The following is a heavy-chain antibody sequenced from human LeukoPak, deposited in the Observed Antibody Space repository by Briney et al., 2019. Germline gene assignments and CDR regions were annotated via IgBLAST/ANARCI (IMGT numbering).Heavy chain of an antibody. CDR3: AKEYSGSYFLGNWFDP. J-gene: IGHJ5*02. Sequence: PGGSLRLSCAASGFTFSNYAMNWVRQAPGKGLEWVSGISGSGGSTYDADSVKGRFTISRDNSKNTLYLQMNSLRAEDTAVYYCAKEYSGSYFLGNWFDPWGQGTLVTVSS. CDR2: ISGSGGST. D-gene: IGHD1-26*01. V-gene: IGHV3-23*01. CDR1: GFTFSNYA.